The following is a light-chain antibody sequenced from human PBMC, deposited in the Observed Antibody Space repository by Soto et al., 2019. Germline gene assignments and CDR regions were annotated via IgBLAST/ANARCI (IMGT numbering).Light chain of an antibody. CDR2: GTS. Sequence: ELVLTQSPATLSVSPGERATLSCRASQSVSSILAWYQQKPGQPPRLLIYGTSTRATGIPARFSGSGSGTEFTLTISSLQSEDFAVYYCQQYNNWPLTFGGGTKVDIK. CDR3: QQYNNWPLT. V-gene: IGKV3-15*01. J-gene: IGKJ4*01. CDR1: QSVSSI.